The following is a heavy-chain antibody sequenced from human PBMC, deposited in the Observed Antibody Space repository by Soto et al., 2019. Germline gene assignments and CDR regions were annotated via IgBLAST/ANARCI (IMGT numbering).Heavy chain of an antibody. CDR3: ARSIVVVTAPGYYYYGMDV. V-gene: IGHV1-69*01. Sequence: SPLRVYCKGSGDTFSSYSMTWVLQAPVQVLEWMGGIIPIFGTANYAQKFQGRVTITADESTSTAYMELSSLRSEDTAVYYCARSIVVVTAPGYYYYGMDVWGQGTTVTVSS. J-gene: IGHJ6*02. D-gene: IGHD2-21*02. CDR2: IIPIFGTA. CDR1: GDTFSSYS.